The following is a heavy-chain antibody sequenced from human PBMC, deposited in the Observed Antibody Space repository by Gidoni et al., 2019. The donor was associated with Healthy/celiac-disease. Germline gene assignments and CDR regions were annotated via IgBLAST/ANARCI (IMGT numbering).Heavy chain of an antibody. D-gene: IGHD6-13*01. Sequence: EVQLLESGGGLVQPGGSLRLSCAASGFTFSSYALTLVRQAPGKGLDWVSTINSGGGYTYYADSVKGRFTISRDNSKNTLYLQMNSLRAEDTALYYCAKGRPYSDSPLDFWGQGTLVIVSS. CDR2: INSGGGYT. V-gene: IGHV3-23*01. CDR3: AKGRPYSDSPLDF. CDR1: GFTFSSYA. J-gene: IGHJ4*02.